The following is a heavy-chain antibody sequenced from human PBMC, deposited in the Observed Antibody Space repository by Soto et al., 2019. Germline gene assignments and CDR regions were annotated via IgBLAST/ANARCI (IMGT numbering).Heavy chain of an antibody. Sequence: QIQLMQSGSEVRMPGASVKVSCKASGYIFTTYSITWVRQAPGQGLEWMGWVSASNGKTNYAQKFEDRVTMTTDTSTTTAYMELRSLRSDDTAVYYCAREAFGVQASWFDPWGQGTLVTVSS. D-gene: IGHD3-10*01. V-gene: IGHV1-18*01. CDR3: AREAFGVQASWFDP. J-gene: IGHJ5*02. CDR1: GYIFTTYS. CDR2: VSASNGKT.